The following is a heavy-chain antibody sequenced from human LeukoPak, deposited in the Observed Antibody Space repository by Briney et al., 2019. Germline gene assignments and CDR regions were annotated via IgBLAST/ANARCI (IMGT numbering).Heavy chain of an antibody. V-gene: IGHV3-23*01. J-gene: IGHJ4*02. CDR2: ISNSGGRT. CDR3: AKSYNGYESKPDY. CDR1: GFTFSSYA. Sequence: GGSLRRSCAASGFTFSSYAMSWVRQAPGKGLEWVSSISNSGGRTFYTDSVKGRFTISRDNSKITLYLQMNSLRAEDTAVYYCAKSYNGYESKPDYWGQGTLVTVSS. D-gene: IGHD5-12*01.